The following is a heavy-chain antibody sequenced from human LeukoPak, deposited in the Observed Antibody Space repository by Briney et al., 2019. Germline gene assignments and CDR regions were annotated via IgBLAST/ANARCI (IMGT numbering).Heavy chain of an antibody. CDR2: IYSGGTA. J-gene: IGHJ4*02. CDR1: GFIVSSNY. Sequence: GGSLRLSRVASGFIVSSNYMSWVRQAPGKGLEWISIIYSGGTAFYADSVKGRFTISRDNSKNTLYLQMNSLRAEDTAVYYCARARGGSYGGFDYWGQGTLVTVSS. V-gene: IGHV3-53*01. D-gene: IGHD1-26*01. CDR3: ARARGGSYGGFDY.